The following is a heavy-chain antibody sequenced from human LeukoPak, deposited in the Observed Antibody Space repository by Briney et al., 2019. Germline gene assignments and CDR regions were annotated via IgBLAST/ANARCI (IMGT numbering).Heavy chain of an antibody. D-gene: IGHD6-13*01. CDR2: IYTSGST. CDR3: ARRVSAAAGPRFNWFDP. J-gene: IGHJ5*02. V-gene: IGHV4-4*09. CDR1: GGSISSYY. Sequence: SETLSLTCTVSGGSISSYYWSWIRQPPGKGLEWIGYIYTSGSTNYNPSLKSRVTISVDTSKNQFSLKLSSATAADTAVYYCARRVSAAAGPRFNWFDPWGQGTLVTVSS.